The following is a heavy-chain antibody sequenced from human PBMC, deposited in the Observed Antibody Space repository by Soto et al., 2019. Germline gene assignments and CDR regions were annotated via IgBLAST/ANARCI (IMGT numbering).Heavy chain of an antibody. CDR3: ARGLLEFCGNDCSFPGDY. CDR2: INAATGST. CDR1: GYTFMTYA. J-gene: IGHJ4*02. D-gene: IGHD2-21*02. Sequence: ASVKVSCKASGYTFMTYAILWLRQAPGHRLEWIGWINAATGSTKYSQKFQGRVTITRDTSASTASMELSSLTSDDTAVYYCARGLLEFCGNDCSFPGDYWGPGTLVTGSS. V-gene: IGHV1-3*01.